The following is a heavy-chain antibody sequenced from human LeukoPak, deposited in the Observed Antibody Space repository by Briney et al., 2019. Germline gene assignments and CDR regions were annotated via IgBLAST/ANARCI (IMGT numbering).Heavy chain of an antibody. CDR2: ISSSSSTI. CDR3: ALGYCSSTSCSG. J-gene: IGHJ4*02. D-gene: IGHD2-2*01. Sequence: GGSLRLSCAASGFTFSSYSMNWVRQAPGKGLEWVSYISSSSSTIHYADSVKGRFTISRDNAKNSLYLQMNGLRAEDTAVYYCALGYCSSTSCSGGGQGTLVTVSS. CDR1: GFTFSSYS. V-gene: IGHV3-48*01.